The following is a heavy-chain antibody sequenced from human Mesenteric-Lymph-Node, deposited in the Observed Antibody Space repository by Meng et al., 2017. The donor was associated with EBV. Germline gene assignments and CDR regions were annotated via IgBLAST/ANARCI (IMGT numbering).Heavy chain of an antibody. CDR3: ARGLSAAAGTV. V-gene: IGHV7-4-1*02. CDR2: IDTNTGNP. Sequence: QVPLEQSGSELKETGASVKVSCKASGYTFTNYAMHWVRQAPGQGLEWMGWIDTNTGNPTFAQGFTGRFVFSLDTSVSTAYLQISSLKAEDAAVYYCARGLSAAAGTVWGQGTLVTVSS. D-gene: IGHD6-13*01. J-gene: IGHJ4*02. CDR1: GYTFTNYA.